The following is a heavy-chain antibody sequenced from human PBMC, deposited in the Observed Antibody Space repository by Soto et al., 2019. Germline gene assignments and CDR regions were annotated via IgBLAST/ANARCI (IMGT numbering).Heavy chain of an antibody. J-gene: IGHJ6*02. D-gene: IGHD3-10*01. CDR1: GGSISSGGYY. CDR2: IYYSGST. V-gene: IGHV4-31*03. Sequence: SETLSLTCTVSGGSISSGGYYWSWIRQHPGKGLEWIGYIYYSGSTYYNPSLKSRVTISVDTSKNQFSLKLSSVTAADTAVYYCARDSNPYYYGSGRVWGYYYGMEVWGQGTTVTVSS. CDR3: ARDSNPYYYGSGRVWGYYYGMEV.